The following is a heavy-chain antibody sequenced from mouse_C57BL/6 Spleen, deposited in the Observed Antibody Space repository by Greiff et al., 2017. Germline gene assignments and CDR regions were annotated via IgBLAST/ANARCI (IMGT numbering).Heavy chain of an antibody. CDR1: GYTFTDYE. Sequence: QVQLQQSGAELVRPGASVTLSCKASGYTFTDYEMHWVKQTPVHGLEWIGAIDPETGGTAYNQKFKGKAILTADKSSSTAYMELRSLTSEDSAVYYCTREAYYGSRGYFDYWGQGTTLTVSS. J-gene: IGHJ2*01. V-gene: IGHV1-15*01. D-gene: IGHD1-1*01. CDR2: IDPETGGT. CDR3: TREAYYGSRGYFDY.